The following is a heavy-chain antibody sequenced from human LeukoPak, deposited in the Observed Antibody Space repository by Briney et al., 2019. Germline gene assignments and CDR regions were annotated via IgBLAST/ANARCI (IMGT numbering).Heavy chain of an antibody. CDR2: ISYDGSNK. CDR1: GFTFSSYG. Sequence: GGSLRLSYAASGFTFSSYGMHWVRQAPGKGLEWVAIISYDGSNKNYADSVKGRFTISRDNSKNTVYLQMNSLRAEDTAVYYCAKTLFSGYDLSLGDYWGQGTLVTVSS. V-gene: IGHV3-30*18. D-gene: IGHD5-12*01. J-gene: IGHJ4*02. CDR3: AKTLFSGYDLSLGDY.